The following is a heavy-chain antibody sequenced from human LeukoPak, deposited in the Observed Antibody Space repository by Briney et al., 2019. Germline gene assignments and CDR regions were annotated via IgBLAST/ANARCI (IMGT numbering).Heavy chain of an antibody. J-gene: IGHJ6*02. CDR3: ARDPDYGANGAYYYYGMDV. Sequence: ASVKVSCKASGYTFTSYGISWVRQAPGQGLEWMGWISAYNGKTNYAQKLQGRVTMTTDTSTSTAYMELRSLRSDDTAVYYCARDPDYGANGAYYYYGMDVWGQGTTVTVSS. D-gene: IGHD4-17*01. CDR1: GYTFTSYG. V-gene: IGHV1-18*01. CDR2: ISAYNGKT.